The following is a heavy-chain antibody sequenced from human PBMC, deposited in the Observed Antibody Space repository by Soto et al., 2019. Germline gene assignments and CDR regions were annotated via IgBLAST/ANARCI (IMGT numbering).Heavy chain of an antibody. D-gene: IGHD4-17*01. CDR1: GFTFSSYS. V-gene: IGHV3-21*01. CDR3: ARDPDGDYEITYYYYGMDV. CDR2: ISSSSSYI. Sequence: PGGSLRLSCAASGFTFSSYSMNWVRQAPGKGLEWVSSISSSSSYIYYADSVKGRFTISRDNAKNSLYLQMNSLRAEDTAVYYCARDPDGDYEITYYYYGMDVWGQGTTVTVSS. J-gene: IGHJ6*02.